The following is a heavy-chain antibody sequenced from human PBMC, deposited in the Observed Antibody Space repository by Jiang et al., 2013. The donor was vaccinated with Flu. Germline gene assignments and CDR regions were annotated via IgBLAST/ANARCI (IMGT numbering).Heavy chain of an antibody. D-gene: IGHD2-2*02. CDR3: ARDKYQLLYSMGAFDI. Sequence: VISYDGSNKYYADSVKGRFTISRDNSKNTLYLQMNSLRAEDTAVYYCARDKYQLLYSMGAFDIWGPRDNGHRLF. J-gene: IGHJ3*02. CDR2: ISYDGSNK. V-gene: IGHV3-30-3*01.